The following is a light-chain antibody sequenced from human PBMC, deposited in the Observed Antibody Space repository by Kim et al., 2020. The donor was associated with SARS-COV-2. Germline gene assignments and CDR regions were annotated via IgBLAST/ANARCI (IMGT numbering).Light chain of an antibody. CDR3: SSFASSNTWL. Sequence: GQSVTISCTGTSSDVGSYNRVSWYQQPPGTAPKLMIYEVTNRPSGVPDRFSGSKSDNTASLTISGLQAEDEADYYCSSFASSNTWLFGGGTQLTVL. CDR1: SSDVGSYNR. J-gene: IGLJ2*01. V-gene: IGLV2-18*02. CDR2: EVT.